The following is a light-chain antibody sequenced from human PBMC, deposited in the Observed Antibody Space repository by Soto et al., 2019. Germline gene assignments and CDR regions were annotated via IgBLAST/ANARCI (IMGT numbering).Light chain of an antibody. CDR3: SSYTSSNTLV. J-gene: IGLJ3*02. V-gene: IGLV2-14*01. CDR1: SSDVGGYNY. CDR2: EVN. Sequence: QSVLTQPASVSGSPGQSITISCTGTSSDVGGYNYVSWYQQHPGKAPKLMIYEVNNRPSGVSHRFSGSKSGNTASLTISGLQAEDEADYYCSSYTSSNTLVFGGGTKLTVL.